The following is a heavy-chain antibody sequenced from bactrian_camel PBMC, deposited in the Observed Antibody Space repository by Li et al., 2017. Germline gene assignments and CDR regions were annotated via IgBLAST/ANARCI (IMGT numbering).Heavy chain of an antibody. CDR2: VEGDGVI. Sequence: HVQLVESGGGSVQAGGSLRLSCAASGNTYNTFCMVWFRQAPGKAREMVAYVEGDGVIWHTDSVRGRSTVSKDSAKDTLYLQMNSLKTEDTAMYYCAKGAVYRTDSLIRGQGTQVTVS. CDR3: AKGAVYRTDSLI. D-gene: IGHD5*01. J-gene: IGHJ4*01. V-gene: IGHV3S57*01. CDR1: GNTYNTFC.